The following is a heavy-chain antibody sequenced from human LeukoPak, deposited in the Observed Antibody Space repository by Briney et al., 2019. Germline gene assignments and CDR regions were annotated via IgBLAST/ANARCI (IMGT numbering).Heavy chain of an antibody. Sequence: VASVKVSCKASGYTFTNYDINWVRQATGQGLEWMGWMNPNSGDTGYAENFQGRVTMTRDTSTSTAYMELTSLTSDETAMFYCARTGMGGNVWIDSWGQGTLVTVSS. D-gene: IGHD1-26*01. J-gene: IGHJ5*01. CDR1: GYTFTNYD. CDR3: ARTGMGGNVWIDS. CDR2: MNPNSGDT. V-gene: IGHV1-8*01.